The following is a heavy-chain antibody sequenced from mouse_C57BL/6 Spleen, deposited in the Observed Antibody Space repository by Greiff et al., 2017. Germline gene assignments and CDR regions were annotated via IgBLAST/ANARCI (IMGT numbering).Heavy chain of an antibody. Sequence: EVQRVESGGDLVKPGGSLKLSCAASGFTFSSYGMSWVRQTPDKRLEWVATISSGGSYTYYPDSVKGRFTISRDNAKNTLYLQMSSLKSEDTAMYYCASNWDGFAYWGQGTLVTVSA. CDR2: ISSGGSYT. V-gene: IGHV5-6*01. D-gene: IGHD4-1*02. CDR3: ASNWDGFAY. CDR1: GFTFSSYG. J-gene: IGHJ3*01.